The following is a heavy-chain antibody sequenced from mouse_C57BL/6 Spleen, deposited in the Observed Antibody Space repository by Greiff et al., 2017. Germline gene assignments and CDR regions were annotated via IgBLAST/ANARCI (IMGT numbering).Heavy chain of an antibody. J-gene: IGHJ1*03. CDR3: ANYYGSSYWYFDV. D-gene: IGHD1-1*01. CDR2: IYPGDGDT. Sequence: VQRVESGAELVKPGASVKISCKASGYAFSSYWMNWVKQRPGKGLEWIGQIYPGDGDTNYNGKFKGKATLTADKSSSTAYMQLSSLTSEDSAVYFCANYYGSSYWYFDVWGTGTTVTVSS. CDR1: GYAFSSYW. V-gene: IGHV1-80*01.